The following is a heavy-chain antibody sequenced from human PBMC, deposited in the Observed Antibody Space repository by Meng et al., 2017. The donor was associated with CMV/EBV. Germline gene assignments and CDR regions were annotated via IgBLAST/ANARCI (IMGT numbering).Heavy chain of an antibody. D-gene: IGHD3-3*01. CDR3: AKATSRTIFRYYFDY. CDR1: GFTFSSYA. J-gene: IGHJ4*02. CDR2: ISGSGGST. Sequence: SCAASGFTFSSYAMSWVRQAPGKGLEWVSAISGSGGSTYYADSVKGRFTISRDNSKNTLYLQMNSLRAEDTAVYYCAKATSRTIFRYYFDYWGQGTLVTVSS. V-gene: IGHV3-23*01.